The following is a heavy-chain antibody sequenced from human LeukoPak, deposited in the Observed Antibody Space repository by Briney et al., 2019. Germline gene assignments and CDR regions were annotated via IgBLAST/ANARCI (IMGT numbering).Heavy chain of an antibody. CDR1: SASPTSGHNY. Sequence: PSETLSLTCTVSSASPTSGHNYWGWIRQAPGTGLEWIGSIFYSGTTYYNPSLKSRVTMSIDTSKNQFSLNLISVTAADTAVYFCTREENYGDYPRTVILDYWGQGVLVTVSS. J-gene: IGHJ4*02. V-gene: IGHV4-39*07. CDR3: TREENYGDYPRTVILDY. CDR2: IFYSGTT. D-gene: IGHD4-17*01.